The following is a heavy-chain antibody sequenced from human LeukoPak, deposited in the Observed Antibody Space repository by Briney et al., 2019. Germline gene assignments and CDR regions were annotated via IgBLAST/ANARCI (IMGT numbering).Heavy chain of an antibody. CDR1: EFTFSSYW. J-gene: IGHJ4*02. V-gene: IGHV3-7*01. Sequence: GGSLRLSCAASEFTFSSYWMTWVRQAPGKGLEWVANIKEDGSEKYYEDSVKGRFTISRDNTKNLLYLEMNRLRAEDTAVYYCARYRLVWLPAPVFDYWGQGTLVTVSS. CDR3: ARYRLVWLPAPVFDY. CDR2: IKEDGSEK. D-gene: IGHD6-19*01.